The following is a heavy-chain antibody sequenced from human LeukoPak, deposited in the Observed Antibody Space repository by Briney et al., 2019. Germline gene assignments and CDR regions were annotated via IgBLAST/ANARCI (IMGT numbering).Heavy chain of an antibody. CDR2: IYYSGST. Sequence: PSETLSLTCTVSGGSISSYYWSWIRQPPGKGLEWIGYIYYSGSTNYNPSLKSRVTISVDTSKNQFSLKLSSVTAADTAVYYCARIEDYGGNSVNYWGQGTLVTVSS. CDR1: GGSISSYY. J-gene: IGHJ4*02. V-gene: IGHV4-59*01. D-gene: IGHD4-23*01. CDR3: ARIEDYGGNSVNY.